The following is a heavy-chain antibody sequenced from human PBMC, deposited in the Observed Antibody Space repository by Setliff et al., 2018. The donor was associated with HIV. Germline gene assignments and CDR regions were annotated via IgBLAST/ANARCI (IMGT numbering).Heavy chain of an antibody. Sequence: SGPTLVNPTQTLTLTCTFSGFSLTTSGMCVTWIRQPPGRALEWLARIDWDDDKYYSTSLKTRLTISRDTSKNQVVLTMTNVDPVDIATYYCAQLLLPLGAYNYETWGQGMLVTVSS. CDR1: GFSLTTSGMC. J-gene: IGHJ5*02. CDR2: IDWDDDK. CDR3: AQLLLPLGAYNYET. D-gene: IGHD1-1*01. V-gene: IGHV2-70*11.